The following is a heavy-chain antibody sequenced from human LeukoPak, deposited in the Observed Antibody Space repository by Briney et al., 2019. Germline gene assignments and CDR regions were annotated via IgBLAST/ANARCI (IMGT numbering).Heavy chain of an antibody. Sequence: PSETLSLTCTVSGGSIGSYYWSWIRQPAGKGLEWIGRIYTSGGTNYNPSLKSRVTMSVDASKNQFSLKLSSVTAADTAVYFCARGPYSYDSSGAFDIWGQGTMVTVSS. V-gene: IGHV4-4*07. CDR2: IYTSGGT. D-gene: IGHD3-22*01. CDR3: ARGPYSYDSSGAFDI. J-gene: IGHJ3*02. CDR1: GGSIGSYY.